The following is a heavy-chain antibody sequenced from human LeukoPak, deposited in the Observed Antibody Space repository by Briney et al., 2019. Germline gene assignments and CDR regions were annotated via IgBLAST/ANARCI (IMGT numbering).Heavy chain of an antibody. V-gene: IGHV3-23*01. CDR1: GFTFSSYA. CDR3: AKDFRIGYSAHFDY. J-gene: IGHJ4*02. Sequence: GGSLRLSCAASGFTFSSYAMSWVRQAPGKGLEWVSAISGSGGSTYYADSVKGRFTTSRDNSKNTLYLQMDSLRGEDTAVYYCAKDFRIGYSAHFDYWGQGALVTVSS. D-gene: IGHD2-21*01. CDR2: ISGSGGST.